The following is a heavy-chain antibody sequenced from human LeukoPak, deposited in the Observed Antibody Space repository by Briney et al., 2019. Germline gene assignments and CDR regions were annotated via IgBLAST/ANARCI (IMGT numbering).Heavy chain of an antibody. Sequence: SETLSLTCTVSGGSINSANYYWGWLRQPPGKGLEWIGSIYYSETTYDNPSLKSRVTISIETSRNQFSLKLSSVTASDTAVYYCARQRADYYYYYVDVWGKGTTVAVS. J-gene: IGHJ6*03. V-gene: IGHV4-39*01. CDR2: IYYSETT. CDR3: ARQRADYYYYYVDV. CDR1: GGSINSANYY.